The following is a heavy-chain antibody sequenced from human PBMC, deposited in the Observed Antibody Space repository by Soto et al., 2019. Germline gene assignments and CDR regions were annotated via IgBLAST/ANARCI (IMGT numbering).Heavy chain of an antibody. J-gene: IGHJ6*02. CDR1: GYTFTSYG. CDR3: ARVQGSDYDYYYYGMDV. CDR2: ISAYNGNT. D-gene: IGHD4-17*01. Sequence: ASVKVSCKASGYTFTSYGISWVRQAPEQGLEWMGWISAYNGNTNYAQKLQGRVTMTTDTSTSTAYMELRSLRSDDTAVYYCARVQGSDYDYYYYGMDVWGQGTTVTVSS. V-gene: IGHV1-18*01.